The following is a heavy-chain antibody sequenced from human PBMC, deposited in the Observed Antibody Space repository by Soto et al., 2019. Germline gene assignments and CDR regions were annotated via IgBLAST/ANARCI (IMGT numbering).Heavy chain of an antibody. CDR2: ISAYNGNT. D-gene: IGHD3-9*01. J-gene: IGHJ3*02. Sequence: ASVKVSCKMSGYTFSSYAVTWERQAPGHGLEWMGWISAYNGNTQFAQKFQGRVTMTRDTSTATVYMELRSLRSDDTALYFCASGKGKLYDMLTGYWSAFEIWGDVTRV. CDR3: ASGKGKLYDMLTGYWSAFEI. V-gene: IGHV1-18*01. CDR1: GYTFSSYA.